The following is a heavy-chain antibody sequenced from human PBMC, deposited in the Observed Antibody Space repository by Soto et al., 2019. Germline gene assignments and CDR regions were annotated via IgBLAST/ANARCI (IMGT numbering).Heavy chain of an antibody. V-gene: IGHV4-59*01. J-gene: IGHJ4*02. CDR2: IYYSGST. CDR1: GGSISSYY. Sequence: PSETLSLTCTVSGGSISSYYWSWIRQPPGKGLEWIGYIYYSGSTNYNPSLKSRLTISVDTSKNQFSLKLNSVTAADTAVYYCARDAPGSSRQDYWGQGTLVTVSS. D-gene: IGHD6-13*01. CDR3: ARDAPGSSRQDY.